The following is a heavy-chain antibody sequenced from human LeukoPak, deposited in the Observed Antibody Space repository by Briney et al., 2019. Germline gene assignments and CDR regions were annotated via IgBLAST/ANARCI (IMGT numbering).Heavy chain of an antibody. J-gene: IGHJ4*02. Sequence: SGTLSLTCTVSGGSISSGGYYWSWIRQHPGKGLEWIGYIYYSGSTYYNPSLKSRVTISVDTSKNQFSLKLSSVTAADTAVYYCARGLSVRPAISFDYWGQGTLVTVSS. CDR2: IYYSGST. D-gene: IGHD6-6*01. CDR1: GGSISSGGYY. CDR3: ARGLSVRPAISFDY. V-gene: IGHV4-31*03.